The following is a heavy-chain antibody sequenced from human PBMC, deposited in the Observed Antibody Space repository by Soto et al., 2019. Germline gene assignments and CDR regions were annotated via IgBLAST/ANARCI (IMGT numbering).Heavy chain of an antibody. CDR3: AKERGYSYGYDY. V-gene: IGHV1-18*01. CDR2: ISAYNCNT. D-gene: IGHD5-18*01. J-gene: IGHJ4*02. Sequence: QVQLVQSGAEVKKPGASVKVSCKASGYTFTSYGISWVRQAPGQGLEWMGCISAYNCNTNYAQKLQGRVTMTTGTSTSTASMGLRRLRSDDTAVYYCAKERGYSYGYDYGGQGTLVTVSS. CDR1: GYTFTSYG.